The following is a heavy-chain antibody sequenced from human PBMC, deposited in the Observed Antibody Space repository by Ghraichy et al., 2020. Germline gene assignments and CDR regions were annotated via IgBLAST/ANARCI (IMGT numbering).Heavy chain of an antibody. D-gene: IGHD1-26*01. CDR3: ARIVGGGTSDY. Sequence: SETLSLTCAASGASFGAYYWTWIRQAPGKGLEWIGDINSRGGTYYSPSLRSRVTLSVDASKNQFSLKVNSVTAADAGVYYCARIVGGGTSDYWGQGTLVTVSS. CDR1: GASFGAYY. CDR2: INSRGGT. V-gene: IGHV4-34*01. J-gene: IGHJ4*02.